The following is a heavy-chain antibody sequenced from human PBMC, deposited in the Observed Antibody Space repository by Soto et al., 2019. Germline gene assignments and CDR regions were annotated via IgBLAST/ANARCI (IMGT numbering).Heavy chain of an antibody. J-gene: IGHJ3*02. V-gene: IGHV3-23*01. Sequence: EVQLLESGGGLVQPGGSLRLSCAASGFTFSSYAMSWVRQAPGKGLEWVSAISGSGGSTYYADSVKGRFTISRDNSKNTLYLQMNSLRAEDKAVYYCAKERRGYGWREDAFDIWGQGTMVTVSS. D-gene: IGHD5-12*01. CDR3: AKERRGYGWREDAFDI. CDR1: GFTFSSYA. CDR2: ISGSGGST.